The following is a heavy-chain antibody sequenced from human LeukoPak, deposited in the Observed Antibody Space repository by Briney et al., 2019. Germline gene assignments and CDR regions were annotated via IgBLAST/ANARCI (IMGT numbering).Heavy chain of an antibody. CDR1: GFTFSSYA. J-gene: IGHJ4*02. CDR3: AKGRVDTALVTGLDY. Sequence: GGSLRLSCAASGFTFSSYAMSWVRQAPGKGLEWVSAVSGRGDSKYYADSLRARFTISRDNSKNTLYLQMDSLRAEDTAVYYCAKGRVDTALVTGLDYWGQGTLVTVSS. CDR2: VSGRGDSK. V-gene: IGHV3-23*01. D-gene: IGHD5-18*01.